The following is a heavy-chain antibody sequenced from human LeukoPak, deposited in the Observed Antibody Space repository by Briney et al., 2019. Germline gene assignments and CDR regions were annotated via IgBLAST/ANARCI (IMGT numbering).Heavy chain of an antibody. D-gene: IGHD3-9*01. CDR3: TRDIDDVLTGDDAFDV. Sequence: GGSLRLSCKASGFTFDDYGMSWVRHVPGKGLEWVSGINWNGGSTAYADSVKGRFTISRDNAESSVYLQMNSLRVDDTGLYYCTRDIDDVLTGDDAFDVWGQGTVVTVSS. V-gene: IGHV3-20*04. CDR1: GFTFDDYG. CDR2: INWNGGST. J-gene: IGHJ3*01.